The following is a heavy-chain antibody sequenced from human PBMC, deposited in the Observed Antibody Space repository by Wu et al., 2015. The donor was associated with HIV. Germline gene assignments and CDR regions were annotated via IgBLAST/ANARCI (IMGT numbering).Heavy chain of an antibody. CDR1: GYTLKKLS. CDR3: ASRPRDVRSIGLQN. V-gene: IGHV1-24*01. J-gene: IGHJ1*01. Sequence: QVQLLQSGTEVKKPGASVKVSCKVSGYTLKKLSIQWVRQSRGKGLEWMGGFDPEDGKTIFAQRFQGRVTMTEDPSTDTAYMGLSSLRSEDTGVYYCASRPRDVRSIGLQNWGQGTLVIVSS. D-gene: IGHD2/OR15-2a*01. CDR2: FDPEDGKT.